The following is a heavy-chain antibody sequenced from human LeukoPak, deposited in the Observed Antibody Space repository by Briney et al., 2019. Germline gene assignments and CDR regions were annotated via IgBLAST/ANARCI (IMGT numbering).Heavy chain of an antibody. CDR3: ARVDGGGWYYFDY. CDR2: INPNNGGT. Sequence: ASLKVSCKASGYTFTGYYMHWVRQAPGQGLEWMGWINPNNGGTNYAQKFQGRVTMTLDTSISTGYMELSSLRSDDTAIYFCARVDGGGWYYFDYWRQGTLVTVFS. CDR1: GYTFTGYY. D-gene: IGHD2-8*02. J-gene: IGHJ4*02. V-gene: IGHV1-2*02.